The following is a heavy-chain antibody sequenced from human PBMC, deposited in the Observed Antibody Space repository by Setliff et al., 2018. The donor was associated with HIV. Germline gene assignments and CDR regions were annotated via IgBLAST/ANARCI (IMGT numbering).Heavy chain of an antibody. V-gene: IGHV7-4-1*02. D-gene: IGHD3-16*01. CDR3: TRPGGNYDFDY. Sequence: ASVKVSCKASGYTFTTYGISWVRQAPGQGFEWMGWINTETGNPMYAQGFRGRFVFSLDTSVTTAYLQIISLEAEDTAVYYCTRPGGNYDFDYWGQGTLVTVSS. J-gene: IGHJ4*02. CDR1: GYTFTTYG. CDR2: INTETGNP.